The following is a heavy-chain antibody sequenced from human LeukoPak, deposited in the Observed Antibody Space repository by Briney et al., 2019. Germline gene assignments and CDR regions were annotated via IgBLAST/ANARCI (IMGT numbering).Heavy chain of an antibody. CDR2: IYYSGST. V-gene: IGHV4-39*01. Sequence: SETLSLTCTVSGGSISSSSYYWGWIRQPPGKGLEWIGSIYYSGSTYYSPSLTSRVTISVDTSKNQFSLKLSSVTAADTAVYYCARSLGVVIGRSYYYYMDVWGKGTTVTVSS. D-gene: IGHD3-3*01. CDR3: ARSLGVVIGRSYYYYMDV. CDR1: GGSISSSSYY. J-gene: IGHJ6*03.